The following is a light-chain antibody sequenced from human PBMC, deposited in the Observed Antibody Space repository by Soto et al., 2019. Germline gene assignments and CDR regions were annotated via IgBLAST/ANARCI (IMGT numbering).Light chain of an antibody. CDR2: GAS. CDR1: QSVTMSY. J-gene: IGKJ2*01. CDR3: QQYGSSRT. V-gene: IGKV3-20*01. Sequence: EIVLTQSPDTLSLSPGERATLSCRASQSVTMSYLAWYQQRPGQAPRLLIYGASSRDAGIPDRFSGSGSVTDLTLTISRLEPEDFAVYYCQQYGSSRTFGQGTKLEF.